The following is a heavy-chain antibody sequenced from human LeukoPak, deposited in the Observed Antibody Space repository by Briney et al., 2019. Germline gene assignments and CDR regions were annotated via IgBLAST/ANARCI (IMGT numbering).Heavy chain of an antibody. CDR1: GFTFSSYS. Sequence: PGGSLRLSCAASGFTFSSYSMNWVRQAPGKGLEWVSSISSSSSYMYYADSVKGRFTISRDNAKNSLYLQMNSLRAEDTAVYYCARPISAIAAAPFDYWGQGTLVTVSS. D-gene: IGHD6-13*01. V-gene: IGHV3-21*01. CDR3: ARPISAIAAAPFDY. J-gene: IGHJ4*02. CDR2: ISSSSSYM.